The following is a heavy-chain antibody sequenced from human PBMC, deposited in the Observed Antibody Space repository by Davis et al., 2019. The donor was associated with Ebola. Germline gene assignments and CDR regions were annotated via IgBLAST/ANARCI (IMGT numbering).Heavy chain of an antibody. CDR3: ALALGYCSGGSCPSYYYYGMDV. J-gene: IGHJ6*02. Sequence: SLKISCAASGFTFDDYAMHWVRQAPGKGLEWVSGFSWNSVSIVYADSVKGRFTISRDNAKNSLYLQMNSLRAEDTALYYCALALGYCSGGSCPSYYYYGMDVWGQGTTVTVSS. CDR1: GFTFDDYA. V-gene: IGHV3-9*01. D-gene: IGHD2-15*01. CDR2: FSWNSVSI.